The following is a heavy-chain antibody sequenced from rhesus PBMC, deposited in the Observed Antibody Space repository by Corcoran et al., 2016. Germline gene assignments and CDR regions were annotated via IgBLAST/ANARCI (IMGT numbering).Heavy chain of an antibody. Sequence: QVQLQESGPAVVKPSETLSLTCAVSGGPISSSNWWDWLRPSPGTGLECVGGIYGSAASTVYSPSLKSRVTLSIDTSKNQFSLKLSSVTAADTAVYFCARHLGSSYGWRFDVWGAGVLVTVSS. V-gene: IGHV4-93*02. J-gene: IGHJ5-1*01. CDR1: GGPISSSNW. D-gene: IGHD6-43*01. CDR2: IYGSAAST. CDR3: ARHLGSSYGWRFDV.